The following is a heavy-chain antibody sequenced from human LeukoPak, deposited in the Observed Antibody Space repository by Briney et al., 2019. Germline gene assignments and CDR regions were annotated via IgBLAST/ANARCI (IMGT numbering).Heavy chain of an antibody. J-gene: IGHJ3*02. V-gene: IGHV3-9*01. CDR1: GFTFDDYA. CDR3: AKGRSGSYYLGLDAFDI. D-gene: IGHD1-26*01. CDR2: ISWNSGSI. Sequence: PGGSLRLSCAASGFTFDDYAMPWVRQAPGKGLEWVSGISWNSGSIGYADSVKGRFTISRDNAKNSLYLQMNSLRAEDTALYYCAKGRSGSYYLGLDAFDIWGQGTMVTVSS.